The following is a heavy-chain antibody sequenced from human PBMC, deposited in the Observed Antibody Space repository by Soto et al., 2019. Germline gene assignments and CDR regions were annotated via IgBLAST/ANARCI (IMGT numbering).Heavy chain of an antibody. V-gene: IGHV4-61*01. CDR2: IYYSGST. CDR3: ARVGRDDILTHFDY. CDR1: GGSISSSSYY. J-gene: IGHJ4*02. Sequence: SETLSLTCSVSGGSISSSSYYRSWIRQPPGKGLEWIGYIYYSGSTNYNPSLKSRVTISVDTSKNQFSLKPSSVTAADTAVYYCARVGRDDILTHFDYWGQGTLVTVSS. D-gene: IGHD3-9*01.